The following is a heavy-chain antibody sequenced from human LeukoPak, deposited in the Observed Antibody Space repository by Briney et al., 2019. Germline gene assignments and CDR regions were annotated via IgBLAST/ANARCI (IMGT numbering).Heavy chain of an antibody. CDR3: ARGNRVAAAGTPYYFDY. V-gene: IGHV4-61*01. J-gene: IGHJ4*02. D-gene: IGHD6-13*01. CDR1: GGSVSSGSYY. CDR2: IYYSGST. Sequence: SETLSLTCTVSGGSVSSGSYYWSWIRQPPGKGLEWIGYIYYSGSTNYNPSLKSRVTISVDTSKNQFSLKLSSVTAADTAVYYCARGNRVAAAGTPYYFDYWGQGTLVTVSS.